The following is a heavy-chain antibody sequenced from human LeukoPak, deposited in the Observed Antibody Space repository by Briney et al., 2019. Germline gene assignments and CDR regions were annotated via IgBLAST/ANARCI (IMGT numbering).Heavy chain of an antibody. CDR1: GYSISSGYF. D-gene: IGHD3-10*01. V-gene: IGHV4-38-2*01. CDR3: ARTHYYGSGAVDY. J-gene: IGHJ4*02. CDR2: IYHSGST. Sequence: PSETLSLTCAVSGYSISSGYFWGWIRQPPGEVLEWVGSIYHSGSTYYNPSLKSRVTISVDTSKNQFSLKLSSVTAADTAVYYCARTHYYGSGAVDYWGQGTLVTVSS.